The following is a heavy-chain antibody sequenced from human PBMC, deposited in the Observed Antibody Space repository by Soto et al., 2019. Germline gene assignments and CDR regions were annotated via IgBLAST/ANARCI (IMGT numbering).Heavy chain of an antibody. CDR2: IIPIFGTA. Sequence: SVKVSCKASGGTFSSYAISWVRQAPGQGLEWMGGIIPIFGTANYAQKFQGRVTITADESTSTAYMELSSLRSEDTAVYYCARLDTAMVKTPYYYYGMDVWGQGTTVTVSS. V-gene: IGHV1-69*13. CDR3: ARLDTAMVKTPYYYYGMDV. D-gene: IGHD5-18*01. CDR1: GGTFSSYA. J-gene: IGHJ6*02.